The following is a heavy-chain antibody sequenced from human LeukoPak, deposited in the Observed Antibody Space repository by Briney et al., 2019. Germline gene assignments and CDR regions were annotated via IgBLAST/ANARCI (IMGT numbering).Heavy chain of an antibody. CDR1: GYSFTTYW. V-gene: IGHV5-51*01. CDR3: ATRVRWDFDY. D-gene: IGHD1-26*01. Sequence: GESRKITCKGSGYSFTTYWIGWVRQMPGKGLEWMGIIYPGDSDTRYSPSFQGQVTISADKSISTAYLQWSSLKASDTAMYYCATRVRWDFDYWGQGTLVTVSS. CDR2: IYPGDSDT. J-gene: IGHJ4*02.